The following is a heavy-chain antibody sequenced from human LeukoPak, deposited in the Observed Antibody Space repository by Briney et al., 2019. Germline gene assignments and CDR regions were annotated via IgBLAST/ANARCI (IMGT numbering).Heavy chain of an antibody. CDR2: INAVDANT. D-gene: IGHD1-14*01. CDR1: GFTFSDYY. V-gene: IGHV3-23*01. CDR3: ARGVEPLAANTLAY. Sequence: GGSLRLSCAASGFTFSDYYMTWIRQAPGKGLEWVATINAVDANTYYADSVKGRFTVSRDNSKNTLYLQINSLRADDTAVYYCARGVEPLAANTLAYWGQGTLVTVSS. J-gene: IGHJ4*02.